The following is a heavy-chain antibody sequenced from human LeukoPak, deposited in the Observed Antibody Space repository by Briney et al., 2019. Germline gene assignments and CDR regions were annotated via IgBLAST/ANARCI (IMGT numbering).Heavy chain of an antibody. V-gene: IGHV3-23*01. Sequence: GGTQRLSCAASGFSFSNYGMNWVRQAPGKGLEGVSGITGNGATTYYADSVKGRFTISRDNSRNTVYLQMNSLRAEDTAVYYCANDLGWIQLNLGRGQGTLVTVSS. CDR2: ITGNGATT. CDR3: ANDLGWIQLNLG. J-gene: IGHJ4*02. CDR1: GFSFSNYG. D-gene: IGHD5-18*01.